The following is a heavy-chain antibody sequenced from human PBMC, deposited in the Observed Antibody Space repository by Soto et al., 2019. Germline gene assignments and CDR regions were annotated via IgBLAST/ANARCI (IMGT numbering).Heavy chain of an antibody. CDR3: ARDYVDTDSDY. Sequence: GGSLRLSCAASGFTFSSYSMNWVRQAPWKGLEWVSSISSSSIYIYYADSVKGRFTISRDNAKNSLYLQMNSLRAEDTAVYYCARDYVDTDSDYWGQGTLVTVSS. V-gene: IGHV3-21*01. CDR2: ISSSSIYI. J-gene: IGHJ4*02. CDR1: GFTFSSYS. D-gene: IGHD5-18*01.